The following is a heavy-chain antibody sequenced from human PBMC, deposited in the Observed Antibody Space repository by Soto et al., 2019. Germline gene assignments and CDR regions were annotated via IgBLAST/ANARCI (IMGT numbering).Heavy chain of an antibody. J-gene: IGHJ3*02. CDR2: ISSSSSTI. Sequence: GGSLRLSCAASGFTFSSYSMNWVRQAPGKGLEWVSYISSSSSTIYYADSVKGRFTISRDNAKNSLYLQMNSLRDEDTAVYYCARVDSSGWYWYAFDIWGQETMVTVSS. V-gene: IGHV3-48*02. D-gene: IGHD6-19*01. CDR3: ARVDSSGWYWYAFDI. CDR1: GFTFSSYS.